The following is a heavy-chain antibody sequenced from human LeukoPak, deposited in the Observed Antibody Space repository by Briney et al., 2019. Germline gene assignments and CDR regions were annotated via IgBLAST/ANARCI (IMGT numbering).Heavy chain of an antibody. V-gene: IGHV5-51*01. CDR3: ARRRHCTSGSCEDFDF. CDR2: IYPGDSDT. D-gene: IGHD2-15*01. Sequence: KSGESLKISCKASGYSFANYWIGWVRQMPGKGLEWMGTIYPGDSDTRYSPSFQGQVTISADKSISTAYLQWSSLKASDTAMYYCARRRHCTSGSCEDFDFWGQGTLVTVSS. J-gene: IGHJ4*02. CDR1: GYSFANYW.